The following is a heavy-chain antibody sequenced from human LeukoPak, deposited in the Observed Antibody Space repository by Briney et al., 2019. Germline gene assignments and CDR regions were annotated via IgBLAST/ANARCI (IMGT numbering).Heavy chain of an antibody. J-gene: IGHJ4*02. CDR1: GYSINSGYY. Sequence: SETLSLTCTVSGYSINSGYYWGWIRQPPGKGLEWIGSIYHNGDTYYSPALKSRVSISVDTSKNQFSLKLSSVTAADTAVYYCARLIEGSGFDYWGQGTLVTVSS. D-gene: IGHD5-24*01. CDR3: ARLIEGSGFDY. V-gene: IGHV4-38-2*02. CDR2: IYHNGDT.